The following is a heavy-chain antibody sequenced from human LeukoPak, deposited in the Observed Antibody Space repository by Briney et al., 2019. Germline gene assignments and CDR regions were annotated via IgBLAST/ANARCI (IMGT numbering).Heavy chain of an antibody. CDR2: MNPNSGNT. CDR3: ARECPNYYDSSGYPDY. J-gene: IGHJ4*02. D-gene: IGHD3-22*01. Sequence: ASVKVSCKASGYTFTSYDINWVRQATGQGLEWMGWMNPNSGNTGYAQKFQGRVTITRNTSISTAYMELSSLRSEDTAVYYCARECPNYYDSSGYPDYWGQGTLVTVSS. V-gene: IGHV1-8*03. CDR1: GYTFTSYD.